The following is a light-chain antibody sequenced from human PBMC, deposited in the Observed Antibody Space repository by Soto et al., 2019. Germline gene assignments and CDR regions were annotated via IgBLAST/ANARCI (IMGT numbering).Light chain of an antibody. CDR1: QSLGSN. V-gene: IGKV3-15*01. J-gene: IGKJ1*01. CDR2: GAS. Sequence: IVITQSPGTLSVSPGERATLSCRASQSLGSNLAWYQQKPGQAPRLLIYGASTRATGIPARFSGSGSGTEFTLTISSLQSEDFAVYYCQQYNNWRVTVGQGTKVDIK. CDR3: QQYNNWRVT.